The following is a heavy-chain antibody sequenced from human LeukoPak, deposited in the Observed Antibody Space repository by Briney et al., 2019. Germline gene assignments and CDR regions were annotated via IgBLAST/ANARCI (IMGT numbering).Heavy chain of an antibody. Sequence: GGSLRLSCAASGFTFSSYAMSWVRQAPGKELEWVSAISGSGGSTYYADSVKGRFTISRDNSKNTLYLQMNSLRAEDTAVYYCAKDLGSGWYIGCFDYWGQGTLVTVSS. D-gene: IGHD6-19*01. CDR1: GFTFSSYA. V-gene: IGHV3-23*01. CDR3: AKDLGSGWYIGCFDY. CDR2: ISGSGGST. J-gene: IGHJ4*02.